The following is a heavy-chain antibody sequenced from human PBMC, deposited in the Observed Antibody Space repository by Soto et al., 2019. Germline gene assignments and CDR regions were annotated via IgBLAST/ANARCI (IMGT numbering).Heavy chain of an antibody. CDR1: GASIRSYY. V-gene: IGHV4-59*08. CDR3: ARRYSSSLDV. J-gene: IGHJ6*02. D-gene: IGHD6-13*01. CDR2: IYYSGST. Sequence: SETLSLTCTVSGASIRSYYWSWIRQPPGKGLEWIGYIYYSGSTNYNPSLKSRVTISVDTSKNQFSLKLSSVTAADTAVYYCARRYSSSLDVWGQGTTVTVSS.